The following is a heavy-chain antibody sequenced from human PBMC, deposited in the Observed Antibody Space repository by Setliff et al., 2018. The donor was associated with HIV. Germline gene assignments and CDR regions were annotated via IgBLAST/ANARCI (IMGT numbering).Heavy chain of an antibody. J-gene: IGHJ4*02. V-gene: IGHV3-23*01. CDR2: ISGSGGST. D-gene: IGHD5-12*01. Sequence: GGSLRLSCAASGFTFSTYPMSWVRQAPGKGPEWVSGISGSGGSTYYADSVKGRFTISRDNAKNSLYLQMDSLRVEDTAVYYCARDEDGYNHFDFWGQGTLVTVS. CDR1: GFTFSTYP. CDR3: ARDEDGYNHFDF.